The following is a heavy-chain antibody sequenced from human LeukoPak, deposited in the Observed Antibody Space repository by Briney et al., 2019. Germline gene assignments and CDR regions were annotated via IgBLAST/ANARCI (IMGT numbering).Heavy chain of an antibody. Sequence: GGSLRLSCAASGFTFNSYAMSWVRQAPGKGLEWVSGISAGGGASTYYADSVKGRFTISRDNSKNTLFLQMNGLRAEDMAVYYCAKEDRSGWYLITFDFWGQGTLVTVSS. CDR1: GFTFNSYA. CDR3: AKEDRSGWYLITFDF. J-gene: IGHJ4*02. CDR2: ISAGGGAST. D-gene: IGHD6-19*01. V-gene: IGHV3-23*01.